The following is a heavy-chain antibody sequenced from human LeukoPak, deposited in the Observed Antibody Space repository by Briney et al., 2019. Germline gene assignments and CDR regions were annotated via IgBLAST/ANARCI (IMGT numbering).Heavy chain of an antibody. CDR3: TRSDDYGDYLVDY. CDR1: GFTFSTYA. Sequence: AGGSLRLFCAASGFTFSTYAMNWVRQAPGKGREWVSTITRSSGYIYYADSMKGRFTTYRENAKNSLYLQMTSLRAEDTAVYYCTRSDDYGDYLVDYWGQGTLVTVSS. CDR2: ITRSSGYI. V-gene: IGHV3-21*01. J-gene: IGHJ4*02. D-gene: IGHD4-17*01.